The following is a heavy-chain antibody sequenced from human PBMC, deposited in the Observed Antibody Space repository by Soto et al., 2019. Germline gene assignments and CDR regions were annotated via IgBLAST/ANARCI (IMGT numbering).Heavy chain of an antibody. J-gene: IGHJ4*02. V-gene: IGHV1-46*03. CDR1: GYTFSDYH. D-gene: IGHD3-10*01. CDR2: IIPSDGST. Sequence: QVQPVQSGAEVRKPGASVKVSCKTSGYTFSDYHIHWVRQAPGQGLEWMGSIIPSDGSTMYAQKFQGRVTLTRDTSTSTAYMELTSLRFEDTGLYYCARDYYGSDYWGQGTLVTVSS. CDR3: ARDYYGSDY.